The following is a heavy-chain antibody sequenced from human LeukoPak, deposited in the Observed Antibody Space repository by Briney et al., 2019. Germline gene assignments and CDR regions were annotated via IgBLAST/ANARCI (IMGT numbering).Heavy chain of an antibody. CDR1: GFTFSSYA. J-gene: IGHJ4*02. V-gene: IGHV3-23*01. CDR2: ISGSGGST. CDR3: AKDQGYGSGSYSNFDY. Sequence: GGSLRLSCAASGFTFSSYAMSWVRQAPGKGLEWVSAISGSGGSTYYADSVKGRFTISRDNSKNTLYLQMNSLRAEDTAVYYCAKDQGYGSGSYSNFDYWGQGTLVTVSS. D-gene: IGHD3-10*01.